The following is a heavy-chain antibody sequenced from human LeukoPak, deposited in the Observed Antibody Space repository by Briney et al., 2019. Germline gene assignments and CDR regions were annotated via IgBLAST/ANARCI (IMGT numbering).Heavy chain of an antibody. V-gene: IGHV4-61*08. Sequence: SETLSLTCTVSGGSISSGGYYWSWIRQHPGKGLEWIGYIYYSGSTNYNPSLKSRVTISVDTSKNQFSLKLSSVTAADTAVYYCARDGGIAARLYYYYGMDVWGQGTTVTVSS. CDR2: IYYSGST. J-gene: IGHJ6*02. CDR3: ARDGGIAARLYYYYGMDV. CDR1: GGSISSGGYY. D-gene: IGHD6-6*01.